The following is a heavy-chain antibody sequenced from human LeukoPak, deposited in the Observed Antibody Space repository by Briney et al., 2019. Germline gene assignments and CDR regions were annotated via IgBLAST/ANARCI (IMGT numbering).Heavy chain of an antibody. V-gene: IGHV1-8*03. Sequence: ASVKVSCKASGGTFSSYAISWVRQATGQGLEWMGWMNPNSGNTGYAQKFQGRVTITRNTSISTAYMELSSLRSEDTAVYYCARATVTTYYYYYYYMDVWGKGTTVTVSS. CDR1: GGTFSSYA. CDR3: ARATVTTYYYYYYYMDV. CDR2: MNPNSGNT. J-gene: IGHJ6*03. D-gene: IGHD4-11*01.